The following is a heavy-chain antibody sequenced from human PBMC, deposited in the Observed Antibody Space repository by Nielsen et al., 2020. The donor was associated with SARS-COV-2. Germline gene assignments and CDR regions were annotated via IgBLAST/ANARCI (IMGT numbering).Heavy chain of an antibody. V-gene: IGHV3-66*01. CDR1: GFTFSDYY. Sequence: GGSLRLSCVGSGFTFSDYYMSWVRQAAGKGLEWVSVIYSDDSASYADSVKGRFTVSRDNFKNMLFLQMNSLRAEDTGVYYCVRDNWGRMDVWGQGTTVTVSS. D-gene: IGHD7-27*01. J-gene: IGHJ6*02. CDR2: IYSDDSA. CDR3: VRDNWGRMDV.